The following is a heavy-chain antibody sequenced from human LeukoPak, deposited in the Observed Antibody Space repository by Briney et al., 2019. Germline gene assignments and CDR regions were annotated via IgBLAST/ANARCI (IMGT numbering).Heavy chain of an antibody. CDR1: GYNLVSYW. Sequence: HGESLKISCKASGYNLVSYWIAWVRQMPGRGLEWMGVIYPGDSESRYSSSFQGQVTISVDKSINSAYLQWSSLKASDTAMYYCARHSDCGGDRPFDYWGQGTLVTVSS. J-gene: IGHJ4*02. CDR2: IYPGDSES. V-gene: IGHV5-51*01. D-gene: IGHD2-21*02. CDR3: ARHSDCGGDRPFDY.